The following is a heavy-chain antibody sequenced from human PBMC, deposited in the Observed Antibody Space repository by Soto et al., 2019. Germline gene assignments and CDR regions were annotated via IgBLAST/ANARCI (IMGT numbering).Heavy chain of an antibody. CDR2: IYHSGST. V-gene: IGHV4-38-2*01. J-gene: IGHJ4*02. Sequence: KTSETLSLTCAVSGYSISSGYYWGWIRQPPGKGLEWIGSIYHSGSTYYNPSLKSRVTISVDTSKNQFSLKLSSVTAADTAVYYCVGAQDYGDFDYWGQGTLVTVSS. D-gene: IGHD4-17*01. CDR1: GYSISSGYY. CDR3: VGAQDYGDFDY.